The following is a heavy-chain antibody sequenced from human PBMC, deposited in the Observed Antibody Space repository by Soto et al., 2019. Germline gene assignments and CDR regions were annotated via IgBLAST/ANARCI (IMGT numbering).Heavy chain of an antibody. CDR2: INSDGSST. CDR3: SSIVGATTSSDY. Sequence: GGSLRLSCAASGFTFSSYWMNWVRQAPGKGLVWVSSINSDGSSTSYADSVKGRFTISRDNAKNTLYLQMNSLRAEDTAGDYCSSIVGATTSSDYWGQGTLVTVSS. V-gene: IGHV3-74*01. CDR1: GFTFSSYW. J-gene: IGHJ4*02. D-gene: IGHD1-26*01.